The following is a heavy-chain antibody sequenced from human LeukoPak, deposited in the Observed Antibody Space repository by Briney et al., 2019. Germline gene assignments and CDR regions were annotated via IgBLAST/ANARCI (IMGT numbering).Heavy chain of an antibody. J-gene: IGHJ4*02. CDR1: GGTFSSYA. Sequence: ASVKVSCKASGGTFSSYAISWVRQAPGQGLEWMGRIIPILGIANYAQKFQGRVTITADKSTSTAYMELSSLRSEDTAVYYCARGSTPGVRGVISQWGQGTLVTVSS. CDR3: ARGSTPGVRGVISQ. CDR2: IIPILGIA. V-gene: IGHV1-69*04. D-gene: IGHD3-10*01.